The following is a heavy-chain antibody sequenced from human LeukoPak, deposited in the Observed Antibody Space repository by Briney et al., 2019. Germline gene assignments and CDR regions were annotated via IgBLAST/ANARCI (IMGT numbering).Heavy chain of an antibody. D-gene: IGHD1-26*01. Sequence: TGGSLRLSCAASGFTFTNAWMSWVRQAPGKGLEWVSAISGSGGSTYYADSVKGRFTISRDNSKNTLYLQMNSLRAEDTAVYYCAIYSGSRLPNTWGQGTLVTVSS. CDR1: GFTFTNAW. V-gene: IGHV3-23*01. J-gene: IGHJ5*02. CDR3: AIYSGSRLPNT. CDR2: ISGSGGST.